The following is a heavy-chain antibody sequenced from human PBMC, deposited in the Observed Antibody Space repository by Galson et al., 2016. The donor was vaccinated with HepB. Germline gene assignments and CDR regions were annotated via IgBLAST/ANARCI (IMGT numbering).Heavy chain of an antibody. CDR3: ASAPYGNGWYYYYYPMDG. D-gene: IGHD6-19*01. J-gene: IGHJ6*02. Sequence: SCKASGNNFPTYAIHWVRQAPGQRLEWVGWINAGNGNTKFSQKFQGRVTITRDTSASTAYMELSSLKSEDTAVYYGASAPYGNGWYYYYYPMDGWGQGTTGTVAS. V-gene: IGHV1-3*01. CDR2: INAGNGNT. CDR1: GNNFPTYA.